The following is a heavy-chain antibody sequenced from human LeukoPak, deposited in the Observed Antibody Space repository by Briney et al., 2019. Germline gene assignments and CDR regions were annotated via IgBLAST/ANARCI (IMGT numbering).Heavy chain of an antibody. CDR3: ARNQAAAGPVPTRYMDV. V-gene: IGHV3-30*02. CDR2: IRYDGSNK. D-gene: IGHD6-13*01. J-gene: IGHJ6*03. CDR1: GFTFSSYG. Sequence: GGSLRLSCAASGFTFSSYGMHWVRQAPGKGLEWMAFIRYDGSNKYYADSVKGRFTISRDNSKNTLYLQMNSLRAEDTAVYYCARNQAAAGPVPTRYMDVWGKGTTVTVSS.